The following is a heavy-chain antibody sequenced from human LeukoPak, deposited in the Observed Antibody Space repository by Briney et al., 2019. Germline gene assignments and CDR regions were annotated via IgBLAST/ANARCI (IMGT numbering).Heavy chain of an antibody. CDR2: ISSSGSTI. CDR3: ARTINDFWSGYPNWFDP. CDR1: GFTFSDYY. V-gene: IGHV3-11*01. D-gene: IGHD3-3*01. Sequence: PGGSLRLSCAASGFTFSDYYMSWIRQAPGKGLEWVSYISSSGSTIYYADSVKGRFTISRDNAKNSLYLQMNGLRAEDTAVYYCARTINDFWSGYPNWFDPWGQGTLVTVSS. J-gene: IGHJ5*02.